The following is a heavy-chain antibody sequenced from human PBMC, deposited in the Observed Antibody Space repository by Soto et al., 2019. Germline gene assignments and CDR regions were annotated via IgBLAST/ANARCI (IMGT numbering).Heavy chain of an antibody. CDR2: ISSSSSTI. D-gene: IGHD6-19*01. Sequence: EVQLVESGGGLVQPGGSLRLSCAASGFTFSSYSMNWVRQAPWKGLEWVSYISSSSSTIYYADSVKGRFTISRDNAKNSLYLQMNSLRDEDTAVYYCARVFYSVAGTGGLDYWGQGTLVTVSS. J-gene: IGHJ4*02. V-gene: IGHV3-48*02. CDR3: ARVFYSVAGTGGLDY. CDR1: GFTFSSYS.